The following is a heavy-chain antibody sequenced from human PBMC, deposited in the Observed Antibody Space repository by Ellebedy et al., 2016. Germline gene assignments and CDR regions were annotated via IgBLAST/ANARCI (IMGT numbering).Heavy chain of an antibody. CDR3: ARGKGSAPRGRYFDL. J-gene: IGHJ2*01. Sequence: SETLSLTCAVSGGSISSSNWWSWVRQPPGKGLEWIGEIYHSGSTNYNPSLKSRVTISVDKSKNQFSLKLSSVTAADMAVYYCARGKGSAPRGRYFDLWGRGTLVTVSS. CDR1: GGSISSSNW. CDR2: IYHSGST. V-gene: IGHV4-4*02. D-gene: IGHD3-10*01.